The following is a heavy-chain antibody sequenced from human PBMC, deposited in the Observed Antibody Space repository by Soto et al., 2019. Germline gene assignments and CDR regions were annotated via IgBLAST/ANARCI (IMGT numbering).Heavy chain of an antibody. V-gene: IGHV1-3*01. Sequence: EASVKVSCKTSGYTFTTSAIHWVRQAPGQRLEWMGWINAGNGNTKYSQKCQGRVTITRDTSASTAYMELSSLRSEDTAVYYCARGGIFDSSGYYYFSAFDIWGQGTMVTVSS. CDR2: INAGNGNT. D-gene: IGHD3-22*01. CDR1: GYTFTTSA. CDR3: ARGGIFDSSGYYYFSAFDI. J-gene: IGHJ3*02.